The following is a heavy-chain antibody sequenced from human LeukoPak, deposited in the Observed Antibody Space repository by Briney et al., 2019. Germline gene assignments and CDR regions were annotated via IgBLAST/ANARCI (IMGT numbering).Heavy chain of an antibody. V-gene: IGHV4-34*01. D-gene: IGHD2-21*02. CDR2: INHSGST. CDR1: GGSFSGYY. Sequence: SETLSLTCAVYGGSFSGYYWSWIRQPPGKGLEWIGEINHSGSTNYNPSLKSRVTISVDTSKNQFSLKLSSVTAADTAVYYCAGRGDYYFDYWRQGTLVTVSS. J-gene: IGHJ4*02. CDR3: AGRGDYYFDY.